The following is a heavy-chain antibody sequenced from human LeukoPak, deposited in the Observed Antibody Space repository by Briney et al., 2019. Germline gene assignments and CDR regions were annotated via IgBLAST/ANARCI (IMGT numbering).Heavy chain of an antibody. V-gene: IGHV3-23*01. Sequence: GGSLRLSCAASGFTFSSYAMSWVRQAPGKGLEWVSAISGSGGSTYYADSVKGRFTISRDNSKNTLYLQMNSLRAEDTAVYYCAKTRAYYYDSSGYPDYWGQGTLVTVSS. CDR3: AKTRAYYYDSSGYPDY. CDR2: ISGSGGST. J-gene: IGHJ4*02. D-gene: IGHD3-22*01. CDR1: GFTFSSYA.